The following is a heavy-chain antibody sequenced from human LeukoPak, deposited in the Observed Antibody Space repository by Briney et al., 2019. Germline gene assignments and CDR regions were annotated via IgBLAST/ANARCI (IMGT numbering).Heavy chain of an antibody. CDR1: GYTFTSYD. CDR3: AREVRFLEWTGYYYYMDV. D-gene: IGHD3-3*01. CDR2: MNPNSGNT. J-gene: IGHJ6*03. Sequence: ASVKVSCKASGYTFTSYDINWVRQATGQGLEWMGWMNPNSGNTGYAQKFQGRVTMTRDTSISTAYMELSRLRSDDTAVYYCAREVRFLEWTGYYYYMDVWGKGTTVTVSS. V-gene: IGHV1-8*01.